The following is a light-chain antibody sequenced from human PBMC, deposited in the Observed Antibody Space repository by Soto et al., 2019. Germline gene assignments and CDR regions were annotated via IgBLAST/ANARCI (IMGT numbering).Light chain of an antibody. CDR1: ESISNW. CDR3: QQYDTYWT. J-gene: IGKJ1*01. Sequence: DIQMTQSPSTLSASVGDRVIITCRASESISNWLAWYQQKPGKASNLLIYKASSLKSGVPLRFSGSGSGTEFTLTINRLQPDDFATYYCQQYDTYWTFGQGTKVDIK. V-gene: IGKV1-5*03. CDR2: KAS.